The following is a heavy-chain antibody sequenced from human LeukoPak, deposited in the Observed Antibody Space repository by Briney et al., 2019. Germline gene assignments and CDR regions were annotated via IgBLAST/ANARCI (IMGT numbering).Heavy chain of an antibody. V-gene: IGHV3-73*01. D-gene: IGHD2-15*01. Sequence: GTLSLSCAASGFIFSGSAMHWLRQGYRKGLERVGRIRSKANSYATDYAASVKGRFTISRDDSKNTAYLQMNSLKTEDTAVYYCTRHQGAGGSGVDYWGQGTVVTVSS. CDR3: TRHQGAGGSGVDY. CDR1: GFIFSGSA. CDR2: IRSKANSYAT. J-gene: IGHJ4*02.